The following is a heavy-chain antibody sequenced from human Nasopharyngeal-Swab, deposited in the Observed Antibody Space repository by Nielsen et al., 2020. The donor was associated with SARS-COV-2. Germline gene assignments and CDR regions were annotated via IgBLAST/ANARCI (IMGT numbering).Heavy chain of an antibody. D-gene: IGHD5-24*01. J-gene: IGHJ5*02. CDR2: ITSRDGST. V-gene: IGHV3-23*01. CDR1: GFTFSHYA. CDR3: AKDQATTLNTWFDP. Sequence: GESLKISCAVSGFTFSHYAMTWVRQAPGKGLEWVSSITSRDGSTYYADSVKVRFTISRDNSKNILYLQMNSLRADDTAVYYCAKDQATTLNTWFDPWGQGSLVTVSS.